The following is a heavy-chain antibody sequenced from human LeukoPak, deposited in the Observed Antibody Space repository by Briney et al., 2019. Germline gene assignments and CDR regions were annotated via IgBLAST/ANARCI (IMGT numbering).Heavy chain of an antibody. Sequence: SVKVSCKASGGTFSSYAISWVRQAPGQGLEWMGGIIPIFGTANYAQKFQGRVTITADESTSTAYMELSSLRSEDTAVYYCAKDWSSIVVVPAAIPWGQGTLVTVSS. D-gene: IGHD2-2*01. CDR2: IIPIFGTA. V-gene: IGHV1-69*13. CDR3: AKDWSSIVVVPAAIP. J-gene: IGHJ5*02. CDR1: GGTFSSYA.